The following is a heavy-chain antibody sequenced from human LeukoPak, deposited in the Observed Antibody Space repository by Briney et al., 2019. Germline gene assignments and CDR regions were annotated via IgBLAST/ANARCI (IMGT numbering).Heavy chain of an antibody. Sequence: SETLSLTCTVSGSTISSYYWSWIRQPPGKGLVWIGYIRYSGTTNYNPSLKSRVTISVDTSKSQFSLKLTSLAAADTAIYYCAAGGSSFDYWGQGTLVTVSS. CDR2: IRYSGTT. J-gene: IGHJ4*02. V-gene: IGHV4-59*01. D-gene: IGHD5/OR15-5a*01. CDR1: GSTISSYY. CDR3: AAGGSSFDY.